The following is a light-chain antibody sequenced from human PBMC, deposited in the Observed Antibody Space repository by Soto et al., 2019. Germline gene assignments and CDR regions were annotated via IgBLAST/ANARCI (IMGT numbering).Light chain of an antibody. J-gene: IGKJ1*01. Sequence: DNQITQSPSTLSASVGDRVTITCRASQSISSWLAWYQQKPGKAPKLLIYKASSLESVVTSRFSGGGSGTEFPLNISRLQTDDFATYLCQHYNSYPWTFGQGTKVEF. CDR3: QHYNSYPWT. CDR1: QSISSW. CDR2: KAS. V-gene: IGKV1-5*03.